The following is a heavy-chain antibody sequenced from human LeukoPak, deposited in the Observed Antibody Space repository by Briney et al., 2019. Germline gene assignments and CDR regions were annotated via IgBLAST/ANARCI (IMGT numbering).Heavy chain of an antibody. Sequence: GRSLRLSCAASGFTFDDYAMHWVRQAPGKGLEWVSGISWSSGSIGYADSVKGRFTISRDNAKNSLYLQMNSLRAEDTALYYCAKLGSGYDASDYWGQGTLVTVSS. CDR3: AKLGSGYDASDY. D-gene: IGHD5-12*01. J-gene: IGHJ4*02. CDR2: ISWSSGSI. V-gene: IGHV3-9*01. CDR1: GFTFDDYA.